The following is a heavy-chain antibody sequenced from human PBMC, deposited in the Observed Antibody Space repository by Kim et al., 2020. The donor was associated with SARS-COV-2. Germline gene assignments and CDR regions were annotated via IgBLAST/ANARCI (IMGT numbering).Heavy chain of an antibody. J-gene: IGHJ4*02. CDR1: GFTFSSYA. CDR2: ISGSGGST. Sequence: GGSLRLSCAASGFTFSSYAMSWVRQAPGKGLEWVSAISGSGGSTYYADSVKGRFTISRDNSKNTLYLQMNSLRAEDTAVYYCAKDLGYSSGWYGGDFDYWGQGTLVTVSS. D-gene: IGHD6-19*01. V-gene: IGHV3-23*01. CDR3: AKDLGYSSGWYGGDFDY.